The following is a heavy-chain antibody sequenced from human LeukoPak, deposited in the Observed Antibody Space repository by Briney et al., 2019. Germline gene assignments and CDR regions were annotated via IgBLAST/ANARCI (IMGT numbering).Heavy chain of an antibody. CDR1: GGSISSSNW. CDR2: IYHGGTT. Sequence: SGTLSLTCAVSGGSISSSNWWTWVRQPPGKGLEWIGEIYHGGTTIYNPSLKTRVTISLDRSKNHFSLKVRSVTAADTAVYYCARSHGSGSYYNLNDYWGQGTLVTVSS. D-gene: IGHD3-10*01. CDR3: ARSHGSGSYYNLNDY. J-gene: IGHJ4*02. V-gene: IGHV4-4*02.